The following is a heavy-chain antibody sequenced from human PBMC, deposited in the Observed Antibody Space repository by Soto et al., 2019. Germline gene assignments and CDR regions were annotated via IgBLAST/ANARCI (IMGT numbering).Heavy chain of an antibody. Sequence: PSETLSLTCTVSGGSVSSGSYYWSWIRQPPGKGLEWIGYIYYCGSTNYNPSLKSRVTISVDTFKNQFSLKLSSVTAADTAVYYCARETIRPSSSSGIDYWGQGTLVTAPQ. CDR3: ARETIRPSSSSGIDY. CDR1: GGSVSSGSYY. V-gene: IGHV4-61*01. J-gene: IGHJ4*02. CDR2: IYYCGST. D-gene: IGHD6-6*01.